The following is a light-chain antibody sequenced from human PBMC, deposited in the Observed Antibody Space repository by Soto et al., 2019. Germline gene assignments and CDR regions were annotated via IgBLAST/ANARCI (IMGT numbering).Light chain of an antibody. CDR2: EVS. V-gene: IGLV2-14*01. Sequence: QSALTQPASVSGSPGQSITISCTGTSNDIGGYNYVSWLQQHPGEAPKLIIYEVSNRPSGVSNRFSGSKSGNTASLTISGLQAEDEADYYCSSYTSSSTLGVVFGGGTQLTVL. CDR1: SNDIGGYNY. J-gene: IGLJ2*01. CDR3: SSYTSSSTLGVV.